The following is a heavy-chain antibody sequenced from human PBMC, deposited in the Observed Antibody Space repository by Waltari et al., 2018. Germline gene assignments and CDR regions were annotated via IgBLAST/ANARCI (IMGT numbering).Heavy chain of an antibody. CDR1: GFSFSGSA. V-gene: IGHV3-73*02. J-gene: IGHJ4*02. CDR2: IRSKPNGYAT. D-gene: IGHD6-13*01. CDR3: TSTDGNSWYHFDY. Sequence: EVQLVESGGGLVQPGGSLRLSWAASGFSFSGSALSLVRPASGKGLEWVGRIRSKPNGYATAYAASVKGRFTISRDDSKNTAYLQMNSLQTEDTAVYYCTSTDGNSWYHFDYWGQGALVTVSS.